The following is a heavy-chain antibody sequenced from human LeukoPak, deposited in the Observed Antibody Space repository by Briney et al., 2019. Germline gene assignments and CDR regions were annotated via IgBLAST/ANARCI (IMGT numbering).Heavy chain of an antibody. J-gene: IGHJ4*02. CDR3: ARDLAYSRLDY. CDR2: INPDGNKK. CDR1: GFIFNNYA. Sequence: GGSLRLSCAGSGFIFNNYAMHWVRQAPGKGLEWVASINPDGNKKYSADSVKGRFTISRDNAENSLYLQMNSLRVEDTAFYYCARDLAYSRLDYWGQGMLVTVSS. V-gene: IGHV3-7*01. D-gene: IGHD5-18*01.